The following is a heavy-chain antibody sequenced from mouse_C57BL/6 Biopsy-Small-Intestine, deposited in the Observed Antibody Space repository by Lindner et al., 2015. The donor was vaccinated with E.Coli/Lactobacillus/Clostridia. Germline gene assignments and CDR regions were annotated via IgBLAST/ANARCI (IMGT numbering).Heavy chain of an antibody. J-gene: IGHJ4*01. CDR2: INPDNGGT. CDR3: ARVYDYDDAMDY. Sequence: VQLQESGPLLVKPGASLKMSCKASGYTFTDYFMSWVKQSHGKSLEWIGVINPDNGGTSYNQKFKGKATLTVDKSSSTAYMALNSLTSEDSAVYYCARVYDYDDAMDYLGQGTSVTVSS. D-gene: IGHD2-4*01. V-gene: IGHV1-19*01. CDR1: GYTFTDYF.